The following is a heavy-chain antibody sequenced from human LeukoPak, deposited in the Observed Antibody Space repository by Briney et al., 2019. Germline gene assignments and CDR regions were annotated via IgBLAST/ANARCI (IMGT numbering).Heavy chain of an antibody. CDR3: ARGAYGDYDS. J-gene: IGHJ5*01. V-gene: IGHV3-23*01. Sequence: GGSLRLPCAASTFTFSSYAMSWVRQAPGKGLEWVSAISAGADSTYYADSAQGRFTISRDNSKNTLFLQMSGLRAEDTAVYFCARGAYGDYDSRGQGTLVTVSS. CDR2: ISAGADST. CDR1: TFTFSSYA. D-gene: IGHD4-17*01.